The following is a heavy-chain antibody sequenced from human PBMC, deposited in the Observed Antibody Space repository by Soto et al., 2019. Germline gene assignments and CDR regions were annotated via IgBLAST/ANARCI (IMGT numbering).Heavy chain of an antibody. CDR3: AGGPAAIKWGMDV. Sequence: SLKVSCKASGFTFTISPVQRVRLTRGQRLEWIGWIVVGSGNTNYAQKFHERVTITRDMSTSTAYMELSSPRSEDTAVYYCAGGPAAIKWGMDVWGQGTTGSVSS. D-gene: IGHD2-2*02. CDR2: IVVGSGNT. J-gene: IGHJ6*02. CDR1: GFTFTISP. V-gene: IGHV1-58*01.